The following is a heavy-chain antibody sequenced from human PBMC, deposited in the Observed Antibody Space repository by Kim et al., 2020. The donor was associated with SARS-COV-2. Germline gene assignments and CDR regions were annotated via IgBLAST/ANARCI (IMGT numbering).Heavy chain of an antibody. J-gene: IGHJ4*02. CDR3: ARDGYGLIASWGLGGFDY. V-gene: IGHV3-21*01. CDR2: ISSSSSYI. Sequence: GGSLRLSCAASGFTFSSYSMNWVRQAPGKGLEWVSSISSSSSYIYYADSVKGRFTISRDNAKNSLYLQMNSLRAEDTAVYYCARDGYGLIASWGLGGFDYWGQGTLVTVSS. D-gene: IGHD3-10*01. CDR1: GFTFSSYS.